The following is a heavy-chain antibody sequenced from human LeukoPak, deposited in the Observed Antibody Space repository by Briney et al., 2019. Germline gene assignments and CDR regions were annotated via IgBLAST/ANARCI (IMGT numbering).Heavy chain of an antibody. Sequence: GGSLRLSCAASGFTFSGYWMSWVRQAPGKGLEWVANIKQDGSEKYYVDSVKGRFTISRDNAKNTLYLQMNSLRAEDTAVYFCARDEYFGSTGSDAFDIWGQGTMVTVSS. V-gene: IGHV3-7*01. CDR2: IKQDGSEK. CDR3: ARDEYFGSTGSDAFDI. CDR1: GFTFSGYW. D-gene: IGHD3-22*01. J-gene: IGHJ3*02.